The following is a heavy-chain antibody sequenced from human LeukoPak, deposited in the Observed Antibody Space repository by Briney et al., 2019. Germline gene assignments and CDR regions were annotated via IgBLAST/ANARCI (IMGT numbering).Heavy chain of an antibody. CDR2: ISYDGSNK. D-gene: IGHD2-15*01. CDR3: AKDGWYHSFDY. J-gene: IGHJ4*02. CDR1: GFTFSSYG. Sequence: GGSLRLSCAASGFTFSSYGMHWVRQAPGKGLEWVAVISYDGSNKYYADSVKGRFTISRDNSKNTLYLQMNSLRAEDTAVYSCAKDGWYHSFDYWGQGTLVTVSS. V-gene: IGHV3-30*18.